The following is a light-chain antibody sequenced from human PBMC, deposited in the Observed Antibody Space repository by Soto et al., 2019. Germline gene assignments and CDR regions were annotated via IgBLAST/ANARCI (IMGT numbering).Light chain of an antibody. V-gene: IGLV1-40*01. Sequence: QSVLTQPPSVSGAPGQRVTISCTGSSSNIGAGYDVHWYQQLPGTAPKLLIYGNSNRPSGVPDRFSGSKSGTSASLAITGLQAEDEADYYCQSYDSSLSGVXXGGGXKXTVL. CDR3: QSYDSSLSGVX. J-gene: IGLJ2*01. CDR2: GNS. CDR1: SSNIGAGYD.